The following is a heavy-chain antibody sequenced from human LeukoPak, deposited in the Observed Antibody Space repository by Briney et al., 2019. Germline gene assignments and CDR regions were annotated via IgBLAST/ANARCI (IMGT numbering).Heavy chain of an antibody. J-gene: IGHJ5*02. Sequence: GGSLRLSCAASGFTFSDYNMHWVRQVPGKGLESVSYISRSGNIIHYADSVKGRFTISRDNSKNTLYLQMNSLRVEDTAVYYCAKAGLVAAHWFDPWGQGTLVTVSS. CDR2: ISRSGNII. V-gene: IGHV3-48*01. D-gene: IGHD2-15*01. CDR1: GFTFSDYN. CDR3: AKAGLVAAHWFDP.